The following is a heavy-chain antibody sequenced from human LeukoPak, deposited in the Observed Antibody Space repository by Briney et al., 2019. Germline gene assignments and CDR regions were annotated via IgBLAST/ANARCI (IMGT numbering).Heavy chain of an antibody. Sequence: ASVEVSCKASGYSFINYGISWVRQAPGQGLEWMGWISVNNGDTNFAQKLQGRVTMTTDTSTSTAYMELRSLRSDDTAVYYCAREGYTSGLPFDIWGQGTMVTVSS. D-gene: IGHD6-19*01. CDR3: AREGYTSGLPFDI. CDR1: GYSFINYG. J-gene: IGHJ3*02. CDR2: ISVNNGDT. V-gene: IGHV1-18*01.